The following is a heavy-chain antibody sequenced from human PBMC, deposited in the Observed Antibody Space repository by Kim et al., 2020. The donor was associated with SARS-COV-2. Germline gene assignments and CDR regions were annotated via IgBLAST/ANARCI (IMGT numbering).Heavy chain of an antibody. Sequence: DYAGSVKSRITSNPDTSKNQFSLQLNSVTPEDTAVYYCARYSSSWYYFDYWGQGTLVTVSS. D-gene: IGHD6-13*01. CDR3: ARYSSSWYYFDY. J-gene: IGHJ4*02. V-gene: IGHV6-1*01.